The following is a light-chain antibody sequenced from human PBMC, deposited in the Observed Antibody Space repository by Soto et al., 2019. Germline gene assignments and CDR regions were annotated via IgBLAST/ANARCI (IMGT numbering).Light chain of an antibody. CDR2: GAS. CDR1: QSVSNIY. Sequence: DIVLTQSPGTLSLSPGERATLSCRASQSVSNIYIAWYQQKPGQAPRVLIYGASRRATGIPDRFSGSGSGTDFTLIISRLEPGDFAVYYCQQYGYPSWTFGQGTKVDIK. CDR3: QQYGYPSWT. V-gene: IGKV3-20*01. J-gene: IGKJ1*01.